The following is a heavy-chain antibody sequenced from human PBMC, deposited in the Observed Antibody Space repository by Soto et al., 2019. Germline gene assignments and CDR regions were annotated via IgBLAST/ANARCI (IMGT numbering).Heavy chain of an antibody. V-gene: IGHV3-7*05. CDR2: IKQDGSEK. J-gene: IGHJ6*04. Sequence: GGSLRLSCAASGFTFSSYWMSWVRQAPGKGLEWVANIKQDGSEKYYVDSVKGRFTISRDNAKNSLYLQMNSLRAEDTAVYYCARDSGSYYWYDYDNYGIYVPAKRTAVPVS. CDR1: GFTFSSYW. D-gene: IGHD3-10*01. CDR3: ARDSGSYYWYDYDNYGIYV.